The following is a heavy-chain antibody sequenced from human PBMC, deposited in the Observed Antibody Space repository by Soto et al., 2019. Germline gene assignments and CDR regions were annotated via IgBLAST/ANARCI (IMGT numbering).Heavy chain of an antibody. J-gene: IGHJ4*02. CDR1: GGSISSYY. D-gene: IGHD6-13*01. CDR3: ARGLSRGIAAKYYFDY. CDR2: INHSGST. Sequence: SETLSLTCTVSGGSISSYYWSWIRQPPGKGLEWIGYINHSGSTNYNPSLKSRVTISVDTSKNQFSLKLSSVTAADTAVYYCARGLSRGIAAKYYFDYWGQGTLVTVSS. V-gene: IGHV4-59*12.